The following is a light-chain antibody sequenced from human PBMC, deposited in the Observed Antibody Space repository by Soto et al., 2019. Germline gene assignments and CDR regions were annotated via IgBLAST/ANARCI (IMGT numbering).Light chain of an antibody. Sequence: EIVLTQSPATLSLAPVERATLSCMASQSVRNYLVWYQQRPGQTPSLLIYGASTRATGIPDRFSGSGSGTHFTLTISRLEPGDFAVYYCQHFGGTTFTFGQGTRLEIK. CDR2: GAS. V-gene: IGKV3-20*01. J-gene: IGKJ5*01. CDR3: QHFGGTTFT. CDR1: QSVRNY.